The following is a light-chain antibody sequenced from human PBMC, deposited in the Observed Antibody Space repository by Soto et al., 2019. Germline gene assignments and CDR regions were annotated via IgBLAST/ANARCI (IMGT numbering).Light chain of an antibody. J-gene: IGKJ5*01. CDR2: WAS. Sequence: IVMTQSPDSLAVSLGERATINCKSSQSVLYSSNNNNYLAWYQQKPGQPPKLRIYWASTRESGVPDRFSGSGSGTDFTLTISSLQAEYVAVYYCQQYYSSPITFGQGTRLEIK. CDR1: QSVLYSSNNNNY. CDR3: QQYYSSPIT. V-gene: IGKV4-1*01.